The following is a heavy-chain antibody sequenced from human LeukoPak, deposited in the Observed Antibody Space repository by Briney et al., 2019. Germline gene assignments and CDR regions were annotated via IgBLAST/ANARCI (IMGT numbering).Heavy chain of an antibody. CDR3: AKAHHFGSGSFDH. CDR1: GFIFSSYA. D-gene: IGHD3-10*01. J-gene: IGHJ4*02. CDR2: MTSSGGGT. Sequence: PGGSLRLSCTASGFIFSSYAINWVRQAPGKGLEWVSVMTSSGGGTDYADSVKGRFTISRDNFKNTLYLQMNSLRAEDTAVYYCAKAHHFGSGSFDHWGQGTLVTV. V-gene: IGHV3-23*01.